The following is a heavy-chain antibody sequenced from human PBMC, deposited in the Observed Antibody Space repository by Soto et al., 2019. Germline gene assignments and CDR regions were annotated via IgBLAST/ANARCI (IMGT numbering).Heavy chain of an antibody. D-gene: IGHD3-10*01. J-gene: IGHJ4*02. V-gene: IGHV3-23*01. CDR1: GFTFSAYA. CDR3: VKDRRGHDVDDEPATPY. CDR2: VTGSGGTT. Sequence: EVQVLESGGGLVQPGGSLRLTCAASGFTFSAYAMGWVRQAPGKGLEWVSTVTGSGGTTYYADSVKGRFTVSRDNSKNTLYLQMNSLRAEETAVDYCVKDRRGHDVDDEPATPYWGQGNLVTVSS.